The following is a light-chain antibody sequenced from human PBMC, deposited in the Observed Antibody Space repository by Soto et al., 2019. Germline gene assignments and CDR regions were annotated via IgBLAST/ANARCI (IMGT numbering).Light chain of an antibody. J-gene: IGKJ1*01. CDR2: DAS. V-gene: IGKV1-5*01. Sequence: DIQMTQSPSTLSASVGDRVTITCRASQSISSWLAWYQQKPGKAPKLLIYDASSLESGVPSRFSGSGSGTEFTLTISSLQPDDFATYYFQQYNSYSGTFGPGTKVEIK. CDR1: QSISSW. CDR3: QQYNSYSGT.